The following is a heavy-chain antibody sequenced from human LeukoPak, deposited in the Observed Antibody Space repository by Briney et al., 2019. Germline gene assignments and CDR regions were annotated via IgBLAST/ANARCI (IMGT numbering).Heavy chain of an antibody. CDR3: ARGRYSYLRGLYYFDY. CDR2: INHSGST. V-gene: IGHV4-34*01. CDR1: GGSFSGYY. J-gene: IGHJ4*02. D-gene: IGHD5-18*01. Sequence: SETLSLTCAVYGGSFSGYYWSWIRQPPGKGLEWIGEINHSGSTNHNPSLKSRVTISVDTSKNQFSLKLSSVTAADTAVYYCARGRYSYLRGLYYFDYWGQGTLVTVSS.